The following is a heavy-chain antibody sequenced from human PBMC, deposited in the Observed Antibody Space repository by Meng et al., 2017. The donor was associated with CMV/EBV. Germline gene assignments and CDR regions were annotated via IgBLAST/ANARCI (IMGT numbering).Heavy chain of an antibody. J-gene: IGHJ5*02. V-gene: IGHV5-10-1*01. CDR1: DSFTNYW. Sequence: ISCKGSDSFTNYWIRWVRQMPGKGLEWMGRIDPSDSYTNYSPSFQGHVTNSADKSIRTAYLQWSSLKASDTAMYYCARHCSGGSCYLSPWGQGTLV. CDR3: ARHCSGGSCYLSP. CDR2: IDPSDSYT. D-gene: IGHD2-15*01.